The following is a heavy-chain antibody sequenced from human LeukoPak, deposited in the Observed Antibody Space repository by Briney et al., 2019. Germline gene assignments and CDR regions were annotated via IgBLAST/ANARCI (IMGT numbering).Heavy chain of an antibody. CDR2: IYYSGST. V-gene: IGHV4-59*01. J-gene: IGHJ4*02. D-gene: IGHD3-10*01. CDR3: ARDRFGGDY. Sequence: SETLSLTCTVSGGSISSYYWSWIRQPPGKGPEWIGYIYYSGSTNYNPSLKSRVTISVDTSKNQFSLKLSSVTAADTAVYYCARDRFGGDYWGQGTLVTVSS. CDR1: GGSISSYY.